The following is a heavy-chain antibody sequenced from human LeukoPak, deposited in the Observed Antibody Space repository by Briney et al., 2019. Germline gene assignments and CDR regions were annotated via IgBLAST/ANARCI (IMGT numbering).Heavy chain of an antibody. J-gene: IGHJ6*03. V-gene: IGHV3-74*01. CDR1: GFTFSDHY. Sequence: GGSLRLSCAVSGFTFSDHYMTWVRQAPGKGLVWVSRINSDGSTTSYADSVKGRFTISRDNAKNTLYLQMNSLRAEDSAMYFCARDYYYYYLGVWGKGTTVTVSS. CDR3: ARDYYYYYLGV. CDR2: INSDGSTT.